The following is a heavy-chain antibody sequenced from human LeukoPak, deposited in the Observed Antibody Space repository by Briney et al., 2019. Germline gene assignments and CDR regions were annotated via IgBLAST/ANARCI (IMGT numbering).Heavy chain of an antibody. CDR2: IYHSGST. CDR1: GGSISSGGYS. CDR3: AREYYYGSGSYYDY. J-gene: IGHJ4*02. D-gene: IGHD3-10*01. V-gene: IGHV4-30-2*01. Sequence: SQTLSLTCAVSGGSISSGGYSWSWIRQPPGKGLEWIGYIYHSGSTYYNPSLKSRVTISVGRSKNQFSLKLSSVTAADTAVYYCAREYYYGSGSYYDYWGQGTLVTVSS.